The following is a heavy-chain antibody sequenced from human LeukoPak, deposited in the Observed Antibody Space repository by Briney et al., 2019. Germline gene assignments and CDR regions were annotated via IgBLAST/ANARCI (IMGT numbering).Heavy chain of an antibody. CDR1: GFIVSSNY. Sequence: GGSLRLSCAASGFIVSSNYMSWVRQGPGKGLEWVALIYNDGGTHYTDSVKGRFTISRDTSRNALFLQMNSLRVEDSAMYYCVKRLTLGDLSIKGAFALWGQGTMVTVAS. CDR3: VKRLTLGDLSIKGAFAL. CDR2: IYNDGGT. V-gene: IGHV3-53*01. D-gene: IGHD3-16*02. J-gene: IGHJ3*01.